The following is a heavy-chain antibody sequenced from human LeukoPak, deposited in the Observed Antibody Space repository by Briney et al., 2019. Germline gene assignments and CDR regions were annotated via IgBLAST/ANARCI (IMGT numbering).Heavy chain of an antibody. CDR2: ITSDGRTT. Sequence: PGGSLRLSCAASGFTFSNYWMHWVRQPPGKGLVCVSRITSDGRTTSYAGSVKGRFTISRDNAKNTLSLQMNSLRVEDTAVYYCARYNERYHAVDYWGQGTLVTVSS. CDR1: GFTFSNYW. CDR3: ARYNERYHAVDY. J-gene: IGHJ4*02. V-gene: IGHV3-74*01. D-gene: IGHD2-2*01.